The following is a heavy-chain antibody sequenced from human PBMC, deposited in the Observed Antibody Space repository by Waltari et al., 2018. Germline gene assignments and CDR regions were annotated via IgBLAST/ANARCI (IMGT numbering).Heavy chain of an antibody. CDR1: GGAFSSYA. CDR2: IIPIFGTA. D-gene: IGHD3-22*01. V-gene: IGHV1-69*01. J-gene: IGHJ3*02. CDR3: ARDRVDSSGSYDAFDI. Sequence: QVQLVQSGAEVKKPGSSEKVSCKASGGAFSSYAISWVRQAPGQGLEWMGGIIPIFGTANYAQKFQGRVTITADESTSTAYMELSSLRSEDTAVYYCARDRVDSSGSYDAFDIWGQGTMVTVSS.